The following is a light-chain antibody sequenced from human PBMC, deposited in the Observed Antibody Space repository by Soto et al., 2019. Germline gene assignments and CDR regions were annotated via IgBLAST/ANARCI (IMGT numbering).Light chain of an antibody. Sequence: QSALTQPASVSGSPGQSITISCTGTGSDVGSYILVSWYQQHPGKAPKLIIYEVSNRPSGVSNRFSGSKSGNTASLTISGLQAEDEADYYCSSYTSSSTDVFGTGTKVTVL. CDR2: EVS. V-gene: IGLV2-14*02. CDR3: SSYTSSSTDV. CDR1: GSDVGSYIL. J-gene: IGLJ1*01.